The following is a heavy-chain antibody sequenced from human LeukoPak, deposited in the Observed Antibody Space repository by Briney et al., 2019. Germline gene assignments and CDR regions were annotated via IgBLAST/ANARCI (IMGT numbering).Heavy chain of an antibody. J-gene: IGHJ4*02. Sequence: GRSLRLVCAASGLTFSSYAMQSVRQARGKGLGWVAVISYNGSNKYYADSVKGRFTISRDNSKNTLYLQMNSLRAEDTAVYYCARARHYDILTGKDYWGQGTLVTVSS. CDR3: ARARHYDILTGKDY. V-gene: IGHV3-30*04. D-gene: IGHD3-9*01. CDR1: GLTFSSYA. CDR2: ISYNGSNK.